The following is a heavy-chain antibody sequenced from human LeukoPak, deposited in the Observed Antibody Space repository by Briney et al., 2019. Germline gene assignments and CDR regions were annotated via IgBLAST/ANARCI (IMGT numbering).Heavy chain of an antibody. J-gene: IGHJ4*02. V-gene: IGHV1-18*01. CDR3: AREKTHDY. CDR2: IAAYNGNI. CDR1: GYNFIDYG. Sequence: ASVKVSCKTSGYNFIDYGISSVRQAPGQGHGWMGWIAAYNGNINYAQKVQGRVTITKDTSTSTAYMELRSLRSDDTAVYYCAREKTHDYWGQGTLVTVSS.